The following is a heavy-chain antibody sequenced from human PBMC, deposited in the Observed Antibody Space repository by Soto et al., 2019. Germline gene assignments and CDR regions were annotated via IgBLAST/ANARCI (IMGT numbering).Heavy chain of an antibody. Sequence: KTSETLSLTCAVYGGSFSGYYWSWIRQPPGKGLEWIGEINHSGSTNYNPSLKSRVTISVDTSKNQFSLKLSSVTAADTAVYYCARGVTIFGVVIEYYYGMDVWGQGTTVTVSS. J-gene: IGHJ6*02. CDR1: GGSFSGYY. CDR2: INHSGST. V-gene: IGHV4-34*01. CDR3: ARGVTIFGVVIEYYYGMDV. D-gene: IGHD3-3*01.